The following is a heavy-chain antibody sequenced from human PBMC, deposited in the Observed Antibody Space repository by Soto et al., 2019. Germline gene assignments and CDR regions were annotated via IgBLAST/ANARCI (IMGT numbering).Heavy chain of an antibody. J-gene: IGHJ6*03. CDR2: IYYSGRT. Sequence: QVQLQESGPGLVKPSETLSLTCTVSGDSVSSYYWTWIRQPLGKGLEWIAYIYYSGRTNYNPSLKRRVTISVDTCNNQFPLKLRYVTAADTAFYYCAGLPTAHTRLGDVYNYYYTDVWGKGTTVTVSS. CDR3: AGLPTAHTRLGDVYNYYYTDV. CDR1: GDSVSSYY. D-gene: IGHD2-21*02. V-gene: IGHV4-59*08.